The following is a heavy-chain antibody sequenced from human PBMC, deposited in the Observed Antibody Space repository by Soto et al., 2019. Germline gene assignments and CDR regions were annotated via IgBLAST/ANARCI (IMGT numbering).Heavy chain of an antibody. J-gene: IGHJ4*02. V-gene: IGHV4-61*01. Sequence: QVQLQESGPRLVKPSETLSLTCTVSGDSVSSGRYYWSWVRQPPGKPLEWIGYIHYTGRTIYNPSLQSRVTISVETSQNPCSLNLNSVTTADTAIYFCARSACGGRDCSVFDYWGQETLVTVSS. D-gene: IGHD2-21*02. CDR3: ARSACGGRDCSVFDY. CDR1: GDSVSSGRYY. CDR2: IHYTGRT.